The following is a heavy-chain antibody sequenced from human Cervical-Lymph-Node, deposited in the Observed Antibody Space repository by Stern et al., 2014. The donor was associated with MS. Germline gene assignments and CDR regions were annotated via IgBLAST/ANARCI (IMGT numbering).Heavy chain of an antibody. Sequence: EVQLVESGAEVKKPGESLKISCKTSGYSFSNFWIGWVRQMPGKGLEWMGIIYPGDSDTTYSPSFQGQVPISADESISTAYLQWRSLKASDTAMHYCVRRRDSGGYDTFDIGGQGTMRIGSS. D-gene: IGHD3-22*01. V-gene: IGHV5-51*01. CDR3: VRRRDSGGYDTFDI. J-gene: IGHJ3*02. CDR2: IYPGDSDT. CDR1: GYSFSNFW.